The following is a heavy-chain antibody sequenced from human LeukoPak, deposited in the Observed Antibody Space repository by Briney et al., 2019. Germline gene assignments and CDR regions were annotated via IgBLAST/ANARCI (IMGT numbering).Heavy chain of an antibody. Sequence: GGSLRLSCAASGFTFSSYWMYWVRQAPGKGLVWVSRINSDGKTTNYADSVKGRFTISRDNAKNTLYLQMNSLRAEDTAVYYCTRDITLTRGGRSDYWDQGTLVTVSA. CDR3: TRDITLTRGGRSDY. V-gene: IGHV3-74*01. J-gene: IGHJ4*02. D-gene: IGHD3-10*01. CDR2: INSDGKTT. CDR1: GFTFSSYW.